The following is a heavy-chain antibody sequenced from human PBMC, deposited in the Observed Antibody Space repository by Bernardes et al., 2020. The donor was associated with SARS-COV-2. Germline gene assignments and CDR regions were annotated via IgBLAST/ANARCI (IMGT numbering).Heavy chain of an antibody. CDR2: ISSSGHTT. V-gene: IGHV3-48*01. CDR1: GFTFSGHN. CDR3: ARGFFGGSLRLDP. Sequence: GGSLRLSCAASGFTFSGHNMNWVRQAPGRGLEWVAHISSSGHTTYYADSVKDRFTISRDNGKNSLFLHMTSLTGDDTAVYYCARGFFGGSLRLDPWGQGTPVTVSS. D-gene: IGHD4-17*01. J-gene: IGHJ5*02.